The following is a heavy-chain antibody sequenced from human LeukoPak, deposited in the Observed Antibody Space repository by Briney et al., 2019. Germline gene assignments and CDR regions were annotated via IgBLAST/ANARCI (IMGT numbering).Heavy chain of an antibody. CDR3: AKMGFWSGYNDHPLGYYGMDV. J-gene: IGHJ6*02. CDR2: ISWNSGSI. CDR1: GFTFDDYA. Sequence: PGGSLRLSCAASGFTFDDYAMHWVRQAPGKGLEWVSGISWNSGSIGYADSVKGRFTISRDNAKNSLYLQMNSLRAEDTALYYCAKMGFWSGYNDHPLGYYGMDVWGQGTTVTVSS. V-gene: IGHV3-9*01. D-gene: IGHD3-3*01.